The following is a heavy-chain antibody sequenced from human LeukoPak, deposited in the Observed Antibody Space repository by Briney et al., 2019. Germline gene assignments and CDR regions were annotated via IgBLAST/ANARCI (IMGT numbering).Heavy chain of an antibody. CDR1: GNSFGDYY. CDR2: IYTSGST. J-gene: IGHJ4*02. CDR3: AKDYYYYDSSGYDY. Sequence: SETLSLTCTVSGNSFGDYYWSWIRQPAGKGLEWIGRIYTSGSTTYNPSLKSRVTMSVDTSKSQFSLNLMSVTAADTAVYYCAKDYYYYDSSGYDYWGQGTLVTVSS. V-gene: IGHV4-4*07. D-gene: IGHD3-22*01.